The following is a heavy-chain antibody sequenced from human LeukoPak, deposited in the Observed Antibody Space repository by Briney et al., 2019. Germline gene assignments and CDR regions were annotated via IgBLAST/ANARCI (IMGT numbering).Heavy chain of an antibody. D-gene: IGHD3-10*01. Sequence: SETLSLTCTVSGGSISSRGYYWGWIRQPPGKGLECIATTYYSGSTYYNPSLKSRVTISVDTSKNQFSLKLSSVAAADTATYYCARQSTLTRSGSGSYYVDSWGQGTLVTVSS. J-gene: IGHJ4*02. CDR1: GGSISSRGYY. V-gene: IGHV4-39*01. CDR2: TYYSGST. CDR3: ARQSTLTRSGSGSYYVDS.